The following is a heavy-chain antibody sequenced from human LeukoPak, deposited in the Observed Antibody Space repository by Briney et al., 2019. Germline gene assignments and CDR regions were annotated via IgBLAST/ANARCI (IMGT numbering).Heavy chain of an antibody. J-gene: IGHJ5*02. CDR1: GGSISSDY. Sequence: PSETLSLTCTVSGGSISSDYWSWIRQPPGKGLEWIGYIYYSGSTNYNPSLKSRLTMSLDTSKNQFSLKLRSVTTADTAVYYCARPVANWIDPWGQGILVTVSS. CDR2: IYYSGST. D-gene: IGHD2-15*01. V-gene: IGHV4-59*12. CDR3: ARPVANWIDP.